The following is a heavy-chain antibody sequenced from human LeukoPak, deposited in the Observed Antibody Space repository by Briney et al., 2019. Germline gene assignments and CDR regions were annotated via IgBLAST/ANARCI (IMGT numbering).Heavy chain of an antibody. CDR1: GFTFSSYG. V-gene: IGHV3-30*02. Sequence: GGSLRLSCAASGFTFSSYGMHWVRQAPGKGLEWVAFIRYDGSNKYYADSVKGRFTISRDNSKNTLYLQMNSLRAEDTAVYYCAKDFSASRGSRTGWFDPWGQGTLVTVSS. J-gene: IGHJ5*02. CDR2: IRYDGSNK. CDR3: AKDFSASRGSRTGWFDP. D-gene: IGHD6-19*01.